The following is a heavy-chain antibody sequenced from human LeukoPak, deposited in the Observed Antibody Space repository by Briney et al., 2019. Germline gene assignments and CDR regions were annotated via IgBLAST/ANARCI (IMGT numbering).Heavy chain of an antibody. CDR1: GYTFTSYY. Sequence: GASVKVSCKASGYTFTSYYMHWVRQAPGQGLEWMGIINPSGGSTSYAQKFQGRVTMTRDTSTSTVYMELSSLRSEDTAVYYCARDLGWWGWNEDSSGWYVLYYWGQGTLVTVSS. V-gene: IGHV1-46*01. J-gene: IGHJ4*02. CDR3: ARDLGWWGWNEDSSGWYVLYY. D-gene: IGHD6-19*01. CDR2: INPSGGST.